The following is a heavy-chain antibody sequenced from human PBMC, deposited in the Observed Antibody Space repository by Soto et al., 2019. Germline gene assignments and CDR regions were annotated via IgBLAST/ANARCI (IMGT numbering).Heavy chain of an antibody. J-gene: IGHJ6*02. Sequence: ASVKVSCKASGYTFTSYDINWVRPATGQGLEWMGWMNPNSGNTGYAQKFQGRVTMTRNTSISTAYMELSSLRSEDTAVYYCARGFPYCGGDCYSDYYYYYGMDVWGQGTTVTVSS. CDR1: GYTFTSYD. CDR2: MNPNSGNT. V-gene: IGHV1-8*01. CDR3: ARGFPYCGGDCYSDYYYYYGMDV. D-gene: IGHD2-21*02.